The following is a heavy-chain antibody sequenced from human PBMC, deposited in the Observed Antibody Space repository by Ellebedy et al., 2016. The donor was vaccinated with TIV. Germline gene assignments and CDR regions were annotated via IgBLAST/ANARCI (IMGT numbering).Heavy chain of an antibody. CDR3: AREEAIRGSYWFDP. V-gene: IGHV7-4-1*02. CDR2: INTNTGNP. Sequence: ASVKVSCKASGYTFSQFGMNWVRQAPGQGLEWMGWINTNTGNPTYAQGFTGRFVFSLDTSVSTAYLQISSLKAEDTAVYYCAREEAIRGSYWFDPWGQGTLVTVSS. CDR1: GYTFSQFG. J-gene: IGHJ5*02. D-gene: IGHD1-26*01.